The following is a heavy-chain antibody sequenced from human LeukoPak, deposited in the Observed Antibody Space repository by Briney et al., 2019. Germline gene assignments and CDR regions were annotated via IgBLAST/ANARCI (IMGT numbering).Heavy chain of an antibody. D-gene: IGHD2-21*02. J-gene: IGHJ4*02. CDR2: IYSSGST. CDR3: ARGKSYCGGDCYGY. CDR1: GGSINSYY. Sequence: SETLSLTCNVSGGSINSYYWSWIRQPAGEGLEWIGRIYSSGSTNYNPSLKSRVTMSVDTSKNQFSLKLSSVTAADTAVYNCARGKSYCGGDCYGYWGRGTLVTVSS. V-gene: IGHV4-4*07.